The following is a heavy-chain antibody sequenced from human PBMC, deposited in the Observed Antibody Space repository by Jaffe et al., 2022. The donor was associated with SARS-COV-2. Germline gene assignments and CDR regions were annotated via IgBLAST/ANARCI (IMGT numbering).Heavy chain of an antibody. J-gene: IGHJ4*02. CDR1: GFTFSTYS. D-gene: IGHD2-21*01. Sequence: EVQLVESGGGLLQPGGSLRLSCAASGFTFSTYSMNWVRQAPGKGLEWLSYISSSSSTIYYSDSVKGRFTISRDNAKNSLYLQMNSLRDEDTAMYYCARESEIGFDYWGQGTLVTVSS. V-gene: IGHV3-48*02. CDR2: ISSSSSTI. CDR3: ARESEIGFDY.